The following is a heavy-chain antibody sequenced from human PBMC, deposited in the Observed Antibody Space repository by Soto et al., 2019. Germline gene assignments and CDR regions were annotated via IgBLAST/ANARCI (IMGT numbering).Heavy chain of an antibody. CDR3: ARDYRYSSSWAVGYYYGMDV. V-gene: IGHV1-2*02. CDR2: INPNSGGT. CDR1: GYTFTGYY. D-gene: IGHD6-13*01. J-gene: IGHJ6*02. Sequence: ASVKVSCKASGYTFTGYYMHWVRRAPGQGHEWKGWINPNSGGTNYAQKFQGRVTMTRDTSISTAYMELSRLRSDDTAVYYCARDYRYSSSWAVGYYYGMDVWGQGTTVTVSS.